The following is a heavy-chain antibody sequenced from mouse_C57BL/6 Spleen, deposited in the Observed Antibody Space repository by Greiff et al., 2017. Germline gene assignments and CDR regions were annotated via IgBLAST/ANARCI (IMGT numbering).Heavy chain of an antibody. CDR1: GYSITSGYY. CDR2: ISYDGSN. D-gene: IGHD1-1*01. V-gene: IGHV3-6*01. Sequence: DVKLQESGPGLVKPSQSLSLTCSVTGYSITSGYYWNWIRQFPGNKLEWMGYISYDGSNNYNPSLKNRISITRDPSKHQFFLKLNSVTTEDTATYYCARGSLTTVVAPDWYFDVWGTGTTVTVSS. J-gene: IGHJ1*03. CDR3: ARGSLTTVVAPDWYFDV.